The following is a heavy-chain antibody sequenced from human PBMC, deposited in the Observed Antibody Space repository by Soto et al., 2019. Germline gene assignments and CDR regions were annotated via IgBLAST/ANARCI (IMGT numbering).Heavy chain of an antibody. CDR3: ARVEAMSIAARRGDIAAAGLLDY. V-gene: IGHV1-18*01. CDR2: ISAYNGNT. J-gene: IGHJ4*02. CDR1: GYTFTSYG. D-gene: IGHD6-6*01. Sequence: QVQLVQSGAEVKKPGASVKVSCKASGYTFTSYGISWVRQAPGQGLEWMGWISAYNGNTNYAQKLQGRVTMTTDTTTSTAYMGLRSLRADDTAVYYGARVEAMSIAARRGDIAAAGLLDYWGQGTLVTVSS.